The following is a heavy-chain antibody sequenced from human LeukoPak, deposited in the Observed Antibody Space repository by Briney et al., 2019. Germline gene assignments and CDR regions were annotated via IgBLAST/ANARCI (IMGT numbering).Heavy chain of an antibody. D-gene: IGHD6-19*01. CDR1: GGSISSSSYY. J-gene: IGHJ4*02. Sequence: SETLSLTCTVSGGSISSSSYYWGWIRQPPGKGLEWIGSIYYSGSTYYNPSLKSRVTISVDTSKNQFSLKLSSVTAADTAVYYCARDRWLIHYWGQGTLVTVSS. CDR2: IYYSGST. CDR3: ARDRWLIHY. V-gene: IGHV4-39*07.